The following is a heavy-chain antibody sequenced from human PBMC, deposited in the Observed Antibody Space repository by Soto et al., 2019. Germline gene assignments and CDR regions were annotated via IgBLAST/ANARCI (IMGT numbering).Heavy chain of an antibody. Sequence: SETLSLTCTVSGGSISSYYWSWIRQPPGKGLEWIGYIYYSGSTNYNPSLKSRVTISVDTSKNQFSLKLSSVTAADTAVYYCARFFSSGVDAFYIWGQGTIVTVSS. CDR3: ARFFSSGVDAFYI. V-gene: IGHV4-59*01. CDR2: IYYSGST. CDR1: GGSISSYY. D-gene: IGHD6-19*01. J-gene: IGHJ3*02.